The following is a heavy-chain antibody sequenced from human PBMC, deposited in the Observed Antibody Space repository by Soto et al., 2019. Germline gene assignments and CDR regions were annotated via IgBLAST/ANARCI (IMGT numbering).Heavy chain of an antibody. Sequence: SETLSLTCTVSGGSISSSSYYWGWIRQPPGKGLEWIGSIYYSGSTYYNPSLKSRVTISVDTSKNQFSLKLSSVTAADTAVYYCAGSYYYGSGSYYPWGQGTLVTVSS. D-gene: IGHD3-10*01. CDR3: AGSYYYGSGSYYP. V-gene: IGHV4-39*01. CDR2: IYYSGST. CDR1: GGSISSSSYY. J-gene: IGHJ5*02.